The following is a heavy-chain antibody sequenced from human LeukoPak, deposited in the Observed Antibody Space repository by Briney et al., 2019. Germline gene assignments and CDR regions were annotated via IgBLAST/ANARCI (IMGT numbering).Heavy chain of an antibody. D-gene: IGHD5-18*01. J-gene: IGHJ4*02. CDR1: GLTFNSYA. CDR3: AKVSGYNYGNYFDY. V-gene: IGHV3-23*01. Sequence: GGSLRLSCAASGLTFNSYAMSWVRQTPGKGLKWVSAISGGGGSTYYADSVKGRFTISRDNSKNTLYLRMNSLRAEDTALYYCAKVSGYNYGNYFDYWGQGTLVTVSS. CDR2: ISGGGGST.